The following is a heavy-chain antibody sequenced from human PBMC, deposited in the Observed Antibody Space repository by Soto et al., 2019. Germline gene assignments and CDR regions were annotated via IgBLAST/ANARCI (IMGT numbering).Heavy chain of an antibody. D-gene: IGHD6-13*01. Sequence: QLQLQESDPGLVKTSETLSLTCSVSGGSISSSSYYWGWIRQPPGQELQWIGSIYYSGNTYYNPSLNSRVTMSVETSKNQFTLKLTSVTAADTAVYFCARQWGHQLGYFDFWGQGTLAIVSS. J-gene: IGHJ4*02. CDR1: GGSISSSSYY. CDR2: IYYSGNT. CDR3: ARQWGHQLGYFDF. V-gene: IGHV4-39*01.